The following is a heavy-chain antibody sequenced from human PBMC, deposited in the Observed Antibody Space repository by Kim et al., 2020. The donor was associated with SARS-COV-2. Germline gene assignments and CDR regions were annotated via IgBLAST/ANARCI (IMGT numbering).Heavy chain of an antibody. CDR1: GFTFSSYA. CDR2: ISGSGGST. CDR3: AKDRPGIAAAGNGNSQYYFDY. V-gene: IGHV3-23*01. J-gene: IGHJ4*02. D-gene: IGHD6-13*01. Sequence: GGSLRLSCAASGFTFSSYAMSWVRQAPGKGLEWVSAISGSGGSTYYADSVKGRFTISRDNSKNTLYLQMNSLRAEDTAVYYCAKDRPGIAAAGNGNSQYYFDYWGQGALVTVSS.